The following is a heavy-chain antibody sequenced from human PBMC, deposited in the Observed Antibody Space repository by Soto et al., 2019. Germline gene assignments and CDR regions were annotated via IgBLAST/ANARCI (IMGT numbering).Heavy chain of an antibody. V-gene: IGHV3-30*18. CDR3: AKDYGDTAMVGTIDY. Sequence: GGSLRLSCAASGFTFSSYGMHWVRQAPGKGLEWVAVISYDGSNKYYADSVKGRFTISRDNSKNTLYLQMNSLRAEDTAVYYCAKDYGDTAMVGTIDYWGQGTLVTVSS. J-gene: IGHJ4*02. CDR2: ISYDGSNK. D-gene: IGHD5-18*01. CDR1: GFTFSSYG.